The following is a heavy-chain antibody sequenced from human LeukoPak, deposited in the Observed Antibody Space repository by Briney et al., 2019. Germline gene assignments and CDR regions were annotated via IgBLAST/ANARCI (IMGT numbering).Heavy chain of an antibody. CDR2: ISSSSSTI. Sequence: PGRSLRLSCAASGFTFSSYSMNWVRQAPGKGLEWVSYISSSSSTIYYADSVKGRFTISRDNAKNSLYLQMNSLRAEDTAVYYCARDLRALNYYGSGSYYIGGRIRDYWGQGTLVTVSS. J-gene: IGHJ4*02. CDR3: ARDLRALNYYGSGSYYIGGRIRDY. D-gene: IGHD3-10*01. V-gene: IGHV3-48*01. CDR1: GFTFSSYS.